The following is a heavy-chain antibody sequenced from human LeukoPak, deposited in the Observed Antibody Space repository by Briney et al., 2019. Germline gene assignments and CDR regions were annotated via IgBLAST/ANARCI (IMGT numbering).Heavy chain of an antibody. CDR2: ISGDGVTT. Sequence: GGSLRLSCAASGFIFDDYAIHWVRQFPGKVLEWVSLISGDGVTTYYADFVKGRFTISRDNYKNSLYSQMNSLRTEDTALYYCAKDLGPSGAGWFDPGGQGTLVSVSS. CDR3: AKDLGPSGAGWFDP. V-gene: IGHV3-43*02. J-gene: IGHJ5*02. CDR1: GFIFDDYA. D-gene: IGHD7-27*01.